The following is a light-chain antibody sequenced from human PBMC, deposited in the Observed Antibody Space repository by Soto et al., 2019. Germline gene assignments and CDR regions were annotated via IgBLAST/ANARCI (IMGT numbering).Light chain of an antibody. J-gene: IGLJ3*02. CDR2: SDD. CDR3: AAWDDNLNGPR. CDR1: NANIGRYS. V-gene: IGLV1-44*01. Sequence: QSDLAQQPSLSGTPVQRGTISCSGSNANIGRYSVNWYQHFPGTAPKILIYSDDERPSGVPDRFSGSKSGTSASLAISGLQSEDEAEYYCAAWDDNLNGPRFGGGTKVTVL.